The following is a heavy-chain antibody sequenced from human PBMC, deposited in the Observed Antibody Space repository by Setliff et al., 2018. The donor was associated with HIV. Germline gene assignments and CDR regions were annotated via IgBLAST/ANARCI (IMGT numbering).Heavy chain of an antibody. CDR3: ARWGMVRGVIITRWFDP. D-gene: IGHD3-10*01. Sequence: LSLTCAVYGGSFSGYYWSWIRQPPGKGLEWIGEINHSGSTNYNLSLKSRVTISVDTSKNQFSLKLSSVTAADTAVYYCARWGMVRGVIITRWFDPWGQGTLVTVS. J-gene: IGHJ5*02. V-gene: IGHV4-34*01. CDR2: INHSGST. CDR1: GGSFSGYY.